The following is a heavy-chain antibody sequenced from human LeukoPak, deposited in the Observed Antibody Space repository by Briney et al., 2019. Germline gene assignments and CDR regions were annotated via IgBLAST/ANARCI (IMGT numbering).Heavy chain of an antibody. CDR3: ARTEGYSSSSWPRFFDY. Sequence: GGTLRLSCAASGFTFNTYGMTWVRQAPGKGLEWVSAITSSGGSTYYGDSVKGRFTISRDNAKNSLYLQMNSLRAEDTAVYYCARTEGYSSSSWPRFFDYWGQGTLVTVSS. CDR2: ITSSGGST. V-gene: IGHV3-23*01. D-gene: IGHD6-6*01. CDR1: GFTFNTYG. J-gene: IGHJ4*02.